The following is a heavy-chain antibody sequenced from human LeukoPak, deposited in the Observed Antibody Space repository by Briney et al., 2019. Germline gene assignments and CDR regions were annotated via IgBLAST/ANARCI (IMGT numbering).Heavy chain of an antibody. V-gene: IGHV3-23*01. CDR2: ITGGSSGI. CDR1: GFTFSNYA. Sequence: GGSLRLSCAASGFTFSNYAMSWVRQAPGKGLKWVSAITGGSSGIYYADSMKSRFTISRDNSKNTLYLQINSLRAEDTAVYYCAKWGDYDVLTGYYVSDYWGQGTLVTVSS. CDR3: AKWGDYDVLTGYYVSDY. J-gene: IGHJ4*02. D-gene: IGHD3-9*01.